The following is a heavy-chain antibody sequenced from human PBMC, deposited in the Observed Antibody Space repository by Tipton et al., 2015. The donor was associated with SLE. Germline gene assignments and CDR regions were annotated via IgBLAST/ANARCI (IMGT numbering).Heavy chain of an antibody. Sequence: SLRLSCVASGFTFSDYWMDWVRQAPGKGLEYVSIINQDGSEKYYVGSVRGRFTISRDNAKNSLYLQMDSLRAEDTALYYCVRDVTWGRFDPWGQGTLVTVSS. CDR3: VRDVTWGRFDP. CDR1: GFTFSDYW. D-gene: IGHD1-26*01. CDR2: INQDGSEK. V-gene: IGHV3-7*01. J-gene: IGHJ5*02.